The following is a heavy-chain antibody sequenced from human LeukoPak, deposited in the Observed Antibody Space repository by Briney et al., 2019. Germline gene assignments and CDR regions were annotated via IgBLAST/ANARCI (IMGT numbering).Heavy chain of an antibody. CDR1: GVSISSSSYY. V-gene: IGHV4-61*01. CDR2: IYYSGST. J-gene: IGHJ4*02. D-gene: IGHD5-12*01. Sequence: SETLSLTCSVSGVSISSSSYYWSWLRQPPGKGLEWIGYIYYSGSTNYNPSLKSRVTISVDTSKNQFSLKLSSVTAADTAVYYCARGGFLIGYSDYDWNFDYWGQGTLVTVSS. CDR3: ARGGFLIGYSDYDWNFDY.